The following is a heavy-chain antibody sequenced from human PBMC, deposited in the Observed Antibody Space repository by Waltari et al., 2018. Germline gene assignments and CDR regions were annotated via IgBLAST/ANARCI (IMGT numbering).Heavy chain of an antibody. D-gene: IGHD2-15*01. J-gene: IGHJ4*02. CDR2: VHRSGRT. V-gene: IGHV4-4*02. CDR3: ARDRGRGLYFGS. CDR1: GDSMSEIYW. Sequence: QLQLHQSGPGLVKPSESLSLTRGVPGDSMSEIYWWSWVRQTPERGLEWIGQVHRSGRTYYNPSLESRGSVSMYTANNKFFLKLSSAIAADTAVYYCARDRGRGLYFGSWGQGTLVTVSP.